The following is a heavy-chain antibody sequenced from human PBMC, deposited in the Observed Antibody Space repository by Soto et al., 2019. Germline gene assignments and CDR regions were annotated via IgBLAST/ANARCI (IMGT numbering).Heavy chain of an antibody. CDR3: AREVVTYGSGSYYFDY. CDR2: INPNSGGT. V-gene: IGHV1-2*04. Sequence: QVQLVQSGAEVKKPGASVKVSCKASGYTFTGYYMHWVRQAPGQGLEWMGWINPNSGGTNYAQKFQGWVTMTRDTSISTAYMVLSRLRSDDTAVYYCAREVVTYGSGSYYFDYWGQGTLVTVSS. CDR1: GYTFTGYY. D-gene: IGHD3-10*01. J-gene: IGHJ4*02.